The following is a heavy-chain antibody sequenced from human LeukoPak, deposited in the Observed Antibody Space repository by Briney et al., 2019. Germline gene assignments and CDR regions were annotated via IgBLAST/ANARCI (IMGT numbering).Heavy chain of an antibody. V-gene: IGHV4-59*08. J-gene: IGHJ3*01. CDR1: DDSISSYY. Sequence: PSETLSLTCSVSDDSISSYYWNWIWQPPGKPLEWIGYTHYSGDTNYNPSLKSRVTTLVDTSKNQFSLSLSSVTAADTAVYYCARWGATVNAFDVWGQGTLVTVSS. D-gene: IGHD1-26*01. CDR2: THYSGDT. CDR3: ARWGATVNAFDV.